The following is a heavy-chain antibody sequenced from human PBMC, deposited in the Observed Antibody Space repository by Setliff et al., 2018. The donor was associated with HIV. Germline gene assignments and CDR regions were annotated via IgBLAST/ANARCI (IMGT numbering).Heavy chain of an antibody. CDR3: ARDDHGDPFDY. Sequence: GASVKVSCKSSGYTFTGSFVHWVRQAPGQGLEWMGWINCNSGGTYYAQNFQGRVTMTRDTSINTAYMELSRLRSDDTAVYYCARDDHGDPFDYWGQGTLVTVSS. V-gene: IGHV1-2*02. D-gene: IGHD4-17*01. J-gene: IGHJ4*02. CDR1: GYTFTGSF. CDR2: INCNSGGT.